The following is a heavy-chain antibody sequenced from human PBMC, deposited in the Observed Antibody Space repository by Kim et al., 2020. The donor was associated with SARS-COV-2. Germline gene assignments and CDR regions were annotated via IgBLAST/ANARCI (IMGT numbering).Heavy chain of an antibody. J-gene: IGHJ6*02. CDR1: GFTFSSYG. CDR3: AKGSRSGYGMDV. D-gene: IGHD3-3*01. CDR2: ISYDGSNK. Sequence: GGSLRLSCAASGFTFSSYGMHWVRQAPGKGLEWVAVISYDGSNKYYADSVKGRFTISRDNSKNTLYLQMNSLRAEDTAVYYCAKGSRSGYGMDVWGQGTTVTVSS. V-gene: IGHV3-30*18.